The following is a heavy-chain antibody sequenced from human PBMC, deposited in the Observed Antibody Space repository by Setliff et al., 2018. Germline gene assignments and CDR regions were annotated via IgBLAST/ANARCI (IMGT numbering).Heavy chain of an antibody. J-gene: IGHJ6*03. V-gene: IGHV1-69*05. CDR1: GGTFSSYG. D-gene: IGHD6-19*01. Sequence: GASVKVSCKASGGTFSSYGISWVRQAPGQGLEWMGGTIPIFGTTDYAQKFRGRVTIITDESTSTAFMQLSSLRSEDTAVYYCVREGVASRSSTDYRYYMDVWGKGTTVTVSS. CDR2: TIPIFGTT. CDR3: VREGVASRSSTDYRYYMDV.